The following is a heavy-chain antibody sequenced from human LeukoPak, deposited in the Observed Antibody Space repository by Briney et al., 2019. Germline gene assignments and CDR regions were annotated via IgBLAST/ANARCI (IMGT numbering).Heavy chain of an antibody. CDR2: ISSSGSTI. CDR3: TTERERITVTRYFDY. V-gene: IGHV3-11*04. D-gene: IGHD4-17*01. Sequence: PGGSLRLSCAASGFTFSDYYMSWIRQAPGKGLEWVSYISSSGSTIYYADSVKGRFTISRDNAKNSLYLQMNSLRAEDTAVYYCTTERERITVTRYFDYWGQGTLVTVSS. CDR1: GFTFSDYY. J-gene: IGHJ4*02.